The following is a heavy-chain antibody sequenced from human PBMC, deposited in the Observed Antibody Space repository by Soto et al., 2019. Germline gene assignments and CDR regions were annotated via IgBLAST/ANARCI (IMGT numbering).Heavy chain of an antibody. CDR1: GFTFSSYS. Sequence: PGGSLRLSCAASGFTFSSYSMNWVRQAPGKGLEWVSYISSSSSTIYYAGSVKGRFTISRDNAKNSLYLQMNSLRAEDTAVYYCARDLGSSWYPEYFQHWGQGTLVTVSS. CDR2: ISSSSSTI. CDR3: ARDLGSSWYPEYFQH. D-gene: IGHD6-13*01. V-gene: IGHV3-48*01. J-gene: IGHJ1*01.